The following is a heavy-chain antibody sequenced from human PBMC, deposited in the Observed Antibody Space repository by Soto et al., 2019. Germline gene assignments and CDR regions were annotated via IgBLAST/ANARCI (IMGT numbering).Heavy chain of an antibody. CDR2: IYYSGST. D-gene: IGHD3-16*02. V-gene: IGHV4-31*03. CDR1: GGSISSGGYY. CDR3: ARIPFMITFGGVIATRFDY. Sequence: TLSLTCTVSGGSISSGGYYWSWIRQHPGKGLEWIGYIYYSGSTYYNPSLKSRVTISVDTSKNQFSLKLSSVTAADTAVYYCARIPFMITFGGVIATRFDYWGQGTLVTVS. J-gene: IGHJ4*02.